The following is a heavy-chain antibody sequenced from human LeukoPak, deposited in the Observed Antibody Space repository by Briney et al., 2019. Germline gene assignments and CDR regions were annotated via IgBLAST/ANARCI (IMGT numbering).Heavy chain of an antibody. CDR3: ARDSPYCTSSDCYLDY. D-gene: IGHD2-2*01. J-gene: IGHJ4*02. V-gene: IGHV3-7*01. Sequence: DSLKGRFTISRDNAKNSPFLQMNSLRAEDTAVYYCARDSPYCTSSDCYLDYWGQGTLVTVSS.